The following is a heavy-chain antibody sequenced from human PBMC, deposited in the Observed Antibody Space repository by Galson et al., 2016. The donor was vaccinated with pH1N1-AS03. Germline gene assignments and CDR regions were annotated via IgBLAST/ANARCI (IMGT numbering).Heavy chain of an antibody. CDR1: GYTFTTYY. V-gene: IGHV7-4-1*02. D-gene: IGHD4-11*01. J-gene: IGHJ4*02. Sequence: SVKVSCKASGYTFTTYYVHWVRQAPGQGLEWMGWINPNTGNPTYAQGFTGRFVFSSERSVSTAYLQISSLKAEDTAVYYCARARTTATKGEIGFWGQGTLVTVSS. CDR2: INPNTGNP. CDR3: ARARTTATKGEIGF.